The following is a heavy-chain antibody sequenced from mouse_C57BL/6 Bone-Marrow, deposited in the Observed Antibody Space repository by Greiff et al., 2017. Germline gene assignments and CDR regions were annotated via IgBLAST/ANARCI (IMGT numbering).Heavy chain of an antibody. J-gene: IGHJ4*01. V-gene: IGHV1-7*01. D-gene: IGHD2-10*01. CDR1: GYTFTSYW. CDR3: ARTPTTWDYDMDY. CDR2: INPSSGYT. Sequence: QVQLQQSGAELAKPGASVKLSCKASGYTFTSYWMHWVKQRPGQGLEWIGYINPSSGYTKYNQKFKDKATLTADKSSSTAYMQLSSLTTEDSAIYYCARTPTTWDYDMDYWGQGTSVTVSS.